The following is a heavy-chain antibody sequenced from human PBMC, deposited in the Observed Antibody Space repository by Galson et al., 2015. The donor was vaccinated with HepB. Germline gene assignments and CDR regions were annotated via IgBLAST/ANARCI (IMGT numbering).Heavy chain of an antibody. V-gene: IGHV3-33*01. CDR1: GFTFSSYG. Sequence: SLRLSCAASGFTFSSYGMHWVRQAPGKGLEWVAIIWYDGSNTYYADSVKGRFTISRDNSKNTLYLQMNSLRAEDTAVYYCAREALPYPANWFDPWGQGTLVTVSS. J-gene: IGHJ5*02. CDR2: IWYDGSNT. CDR3: AREALPYPANWFDP.